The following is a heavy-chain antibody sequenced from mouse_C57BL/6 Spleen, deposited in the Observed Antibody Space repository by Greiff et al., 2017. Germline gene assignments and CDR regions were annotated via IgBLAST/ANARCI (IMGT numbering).Heavy chain of an antibody. CDR3: ARSGSNYFYAMDY. D-gene: IGHD2-5*01. CDR1: GYTFTSYW. CDR2: INPSSGYT. Sequence: VQLQQSGAELAKPGASVKLSCKASGYTFTSYWMHWVKQRPGQGLEWIGYINPSSGYTKYNQKFKDKATLTADNSSSTAYMQLSSLTYEDSAVYYCARSGSNYFYAMDYWGQGTSVTVSS. J-gene: IGHJ4*01. V-gene: IGHV1-7*01.